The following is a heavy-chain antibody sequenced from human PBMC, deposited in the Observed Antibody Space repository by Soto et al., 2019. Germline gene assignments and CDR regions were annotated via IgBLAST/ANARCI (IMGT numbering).Heavy chain of an antibody. CDR3: ARLPIVLMDFDY. D-gene: IGHD2-8*01. Sequence: SETLSLTCTVSGGSISSSSYYWGWIRQPPGKGLEWIGSIYYSGSTYYNPSLKSRVTISVDTSKNQFSLKLSSVTAADTAVYSCARLPIVLMDFDYWGQGTLVTVSS. CDR1: GGSISSSSYY. CDR2: IYYSGST. V-gene: IGHV4-39*01. J-gene: IGHJ4*02.